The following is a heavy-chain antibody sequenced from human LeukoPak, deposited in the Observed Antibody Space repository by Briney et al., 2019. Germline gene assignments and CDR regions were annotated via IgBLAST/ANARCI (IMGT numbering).Heavy chain of an antibody. CDR3: ARGRDVVHFDY. CDR1: RYTFTSYC. D-gene: IGHD2-21*01. CDR2: INPSGGST. Sequence: ASVKVSCKASRYTFTSYCIHWVRQAPGQGLEWMGIINPSGGSTSYAQKFQGRVTMTRDTSTNTVYMDLSSLRSEDTAVYYCARGRDVVHFDYWGQGTLVTVSS. J-gene: IGHJ4*02. V-gene: IGHV1-46*01.